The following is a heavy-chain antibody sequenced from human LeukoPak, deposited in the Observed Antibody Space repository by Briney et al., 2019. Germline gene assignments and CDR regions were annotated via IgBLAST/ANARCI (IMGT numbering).Heavy chain of an antibody. V-gene: IGHV3-23*01. Sequence: GGSLRLSCSACRVTLRNYGLSWVRHTPGKGLEWVSAIRGSGDTTFYADSVKGRFTISRDNSENTVYLQLNSLRAEDTAVYYCARGVLVATSDYWGPGTLVTVSS. CDR3: ARGVLVATSDY. J-gene: IGHJ4*02. CDR1: RVTLRNYG. CDR2: IRGSGDTT. D-gene: IGHD2-15*01.